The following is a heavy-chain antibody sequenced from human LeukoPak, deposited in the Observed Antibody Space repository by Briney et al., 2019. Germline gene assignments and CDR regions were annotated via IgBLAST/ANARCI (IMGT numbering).Heavy chain of an antibody. J-gene: IGHJ4*02. D-gene: IGHD3-22*01. CDR3: AKDPTYYYDSSGYTFDY. CDR2: ISGSGGST. Sequence: PGGSLRLSCAASGFTFSSYAMSWVRQAPGKGLEWVSAISGSGGSTYCADSVKGRFTISRDNSKNTLYLQMNSLRAEDTAVYYCAKDPTYYYDSSGYTFDYWGQGTLVTVSS. CDR1: GFTFSSYA. V-gene: IGHV3-23*01.